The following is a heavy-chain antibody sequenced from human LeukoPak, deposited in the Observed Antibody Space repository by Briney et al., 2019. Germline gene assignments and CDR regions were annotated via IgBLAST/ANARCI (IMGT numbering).Heavy chain of an antibody. V-gene: IGHV4-38-2*02. Sequence: SETLSLTCTVSGYSISSGYYWGWIRQAPGKGLEWIGSISHSGSTYYNPSLKSRVTISVDTSKNQFSLKLSSVTAADTAVYYCARDSGYYDFWSGYFLSATPGGGFDPWGQGTLVTVSS. CDR2: ISHSGST. CDR1: GYSISSGYY. J-gene: IGHJ5*02. CDR3: ARDSGYYDFWSGYFLSATPGGGFDP. D-gene: IGHD3-3*01.